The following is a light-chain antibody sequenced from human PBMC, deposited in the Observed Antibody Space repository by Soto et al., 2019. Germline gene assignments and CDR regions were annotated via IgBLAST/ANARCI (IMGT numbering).Light chain of an antibody. V-gene: IGKV1-6*01. CDR3: LQDYNYPWT. J-gene: IGKJ1*01. Sequence: NQMTQPPSSLSTYLGYIVTITCLASQGIRNDLGWYQQEPGKAPKLLIYAASSLESGVPSRFSGSGSGTDFTLTISSLQPEDFTTYYCLQDYNYPWTFGQGAKEEIK. CDR2: AAS. CDR1: QGIRND.